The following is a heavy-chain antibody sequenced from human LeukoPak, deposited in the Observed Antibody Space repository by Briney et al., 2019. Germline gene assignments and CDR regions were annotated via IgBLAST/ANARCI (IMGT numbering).Heavy chain of an antibody. CDR2: IYYSGST. Sequence: SETLSLTCTVSGGSISSGGYYWSWIRQPPGKGLEWIGYIYYSGSTYYNPSLKSRVTISVDTSKNQFSLKLSSVTAADTAVYYCARASYGDYEDGAFDIWGQGTMVTVSS. CDR1: GGSISSGGYY. CDR3: ARASYGDYEDGAFDI. V-gene: IGHV4-30-4*01. J-gene: IGHJ3*02. D-gene: IGHD4-17*01.